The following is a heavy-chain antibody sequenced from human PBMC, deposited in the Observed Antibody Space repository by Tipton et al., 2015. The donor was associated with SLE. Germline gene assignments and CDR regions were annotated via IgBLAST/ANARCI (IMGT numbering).Heavy chain of an antibody. CDR1: GYTFTSYG. CDR3: ARDEAIIAGIFDY. D-gene: IGHD6-13*01. CDR2: ISASNGNT. J-gene: IGHJ4*02. Sequence: QLVQSGAEVKKPGASVKVSCKASGYTFTSYGISWVRQAPGQGLEWMGWISASNGNTNYAQKLQGRVTMPTDTSTSTAYMEPRSLRSDDTAVYYCARDEAIIAGIFDYWGQGTLVPVSS. V-gene: IGHV1-18*01.